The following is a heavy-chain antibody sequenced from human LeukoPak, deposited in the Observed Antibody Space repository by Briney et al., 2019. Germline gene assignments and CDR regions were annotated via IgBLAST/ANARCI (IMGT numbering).Heavy chain of an antibody. CDR3: ARQGYSGHSQGAADY. V-gene: IGHV1-46*01. Sequence: ASVKVSCKASGYSFTSHYMHWVRQAPGQGLEWLGLINPSGSSTLYAQKFQGRVTMNRDMSTTTDYMELSSLRSDDTAVYYCARQGYSGHSQGAADYWGQGTLVTVSS. J-gene: IGHJ4*02. CDR2: INPSGSST. CDR1: GYSFTSHY. D-gene: IGHD4-23*01.